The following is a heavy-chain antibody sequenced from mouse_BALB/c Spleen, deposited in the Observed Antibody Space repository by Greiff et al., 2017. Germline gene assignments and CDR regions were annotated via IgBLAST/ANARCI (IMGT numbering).Heavy chain of an antibody. CDR2: INPSNGGT. J-gene: IGHJ2*01. Sequence: QVQLQQSGAELVKPGASVKLSCKASGYTFTSYYMYWVKQRPGQGLEWIGEINPSNGGTNFNEKFKSKATLTVDKSSSTAYMQLSSLTSEDSAVYYCTRSGRLHYFDYWGQGTTLTVSS. CDR1: GYTFTSYY. CDR3: TRSGRLHYFDY. D-gene: IGHD1-2*01. V-gene: IGHV1S81*02.